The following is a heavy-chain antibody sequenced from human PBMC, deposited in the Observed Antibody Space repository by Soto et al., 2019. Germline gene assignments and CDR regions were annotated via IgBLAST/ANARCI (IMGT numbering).Heavy chain of an antibody. CDR2: INPNSGGT. D-gene: IGHD5-18*01. Sequence: GASVKVSCKASGYTFTGYYMHWVRQAPGQGLEWMGWINPNSGGTNYAQKFQGRVTMTRDTSISTAYMELSRLRSDDTAVYYCARDLKEKDTAYYYGMDVWGQGTTVTVSS. J-gene: IGHJ6*02. V-gene: IGHV1-2*02. CDR1: GYTFTGYY. CDR3: ARDLKEKDTAYYYGMDV.